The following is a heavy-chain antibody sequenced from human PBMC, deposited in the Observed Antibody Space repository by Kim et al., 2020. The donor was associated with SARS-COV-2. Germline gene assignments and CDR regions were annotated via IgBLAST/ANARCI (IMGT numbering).Heavy chain of an antibody. CDR3: ARGRGGQHLVNFNWFDS. D-gene: IGHD6-13*01. Sequence: GGSLRLSCSASGFTFSNHSFIWVRQAPGKGLEWVSFISSTNGYRYYADSVKGRFTISRDNAKNSLFLQLNSLRVDDTAVYFCARGRGGQHLVNFNWFDSWGQGTLVTVSS. J-gene: IGHJ5*01. CDR1: GFTFSNHS. V-gene: IGHV3-21*06. CDR2: ISSTNGYR.